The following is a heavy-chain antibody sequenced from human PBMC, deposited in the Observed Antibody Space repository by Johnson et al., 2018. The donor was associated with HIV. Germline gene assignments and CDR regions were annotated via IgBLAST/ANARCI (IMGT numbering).Heavy chain of an antibody. CDR3: AREIIAAADDI. V-gene: IGHV3-30*03. Sequence: VQLVESGGGVVQPGRSLRLSCAASGFTFSSYGMHWVRQAPGKGLEWVAVISYDGTNKYYADSVKGRFTLSRDNSKNTLDLQMNSLTIEDTAVYYCAREIIAAADDIWGQGTMVTVSS. CDR1: GFTFSSYG. D-gene: IGHD6-13*01. CDR2: ISYDGTNK. J-gene: IGHJ3*02.